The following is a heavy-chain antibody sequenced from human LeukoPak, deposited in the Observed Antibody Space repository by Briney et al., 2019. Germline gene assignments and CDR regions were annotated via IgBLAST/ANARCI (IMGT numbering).Heavy chain of an antibody. V-gene: IGHV3-49*03. CDR1: GFTFGDYA. CDR3: TRDYDILTGYYGFDY. Sequence: GGSLRLSCTASGFTFGDYAMSWFRQAPGKGLEWVGFTRSKAYGGTTEYAASVKGRFTISRDDSKSIAYLQMNSLKTEDTAVYYCTRDYDILTGYYGFDYWGQGTLVTVSS. CDR2: TRSKAYGGTT. D-gene: IGHD3-9*01. J-gene: IGHJ4*02.